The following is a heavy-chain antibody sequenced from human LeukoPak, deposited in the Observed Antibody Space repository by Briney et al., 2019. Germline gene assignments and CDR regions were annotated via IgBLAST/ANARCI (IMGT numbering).Heavy chain of an antibody. CDR3: ARGRGSGHKENWFDP. D-gene: IGHD6-19*01. V-gene: IGHV1-8*01. CDR2: MNPNSGNT. CDR1: GHTFTTYD. J-gene: IGHJ5*02. Sequence: ASVKASCKASGHTFTTYDINWVRQATGQGLEWMGWMNPNSGNTGYTQKFQGRVTMTRNTSISTAYMELSSLRSEDTAVYYCARGRGSGHKENWFDPWGQGTLVTVSS.